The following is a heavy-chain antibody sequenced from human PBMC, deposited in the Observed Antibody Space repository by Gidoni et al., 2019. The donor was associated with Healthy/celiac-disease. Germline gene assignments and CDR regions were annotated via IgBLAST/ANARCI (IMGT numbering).Heavy chain of an antibody. CDR1: GGSVSSGSYS. CDR2: IYYSGST. J-gene: IGHJ4*02. Sequence: QVQLQESGPGLVKPSETLSLTCTVSGGSVSSGSYSWSWIRQPPGKGLEWIGYIYYSGSTNYNPSLKSRVTISVDTSKNQFSLKLSSVTAADTAVYYCARLAGTAMVFDYWGQGTLVTVSS. V-gene: IGHV4-61*01. CDR3: ARLAGTAMVFDY. D-gene: IGHD5-18*01.